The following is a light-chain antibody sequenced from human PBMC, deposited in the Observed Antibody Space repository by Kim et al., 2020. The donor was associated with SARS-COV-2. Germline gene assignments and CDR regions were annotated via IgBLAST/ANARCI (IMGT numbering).Light chain of an antibody. CDR3: QHYNGVPLT. CDR2: AVS. J-gene: IGKJ4*01. Sequence: DIQMTQSPSSLSASVGDRVTITCRASQGISNYLAWYQQKPGKVPRVLIYAVSAVQSGVPSRFSGSGSGTDFTLTINNLQPEDVATYYCQHYNGVPLTFGGGTKVEIK. V-gene: IGKV1-27*01. CDR1: QGISNY.